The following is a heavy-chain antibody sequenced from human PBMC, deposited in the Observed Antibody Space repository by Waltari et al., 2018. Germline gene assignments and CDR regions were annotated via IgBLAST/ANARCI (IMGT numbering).Heavy chain of an antibody. CDR2: INHDGTT. Sequence: QVQLQQWGAGLLKPSETLSLTCAVSGGSLGGFYWSWLRQSPGKGVEWIGEINHDGTTNTNPSLKSRVTVSVDTSKKQFSLNLSSVTAADTGVYYCALDDDILTGPTSNWYFDIWGRGTLVTVSS. CDR3: ALDDDILTGPTSNWYFDI. J-gene: IGHJ2*01. D-gene: IGHD3-9*01. V-gene: IGHV4-34*01. CDR1: GGSLGGFY.